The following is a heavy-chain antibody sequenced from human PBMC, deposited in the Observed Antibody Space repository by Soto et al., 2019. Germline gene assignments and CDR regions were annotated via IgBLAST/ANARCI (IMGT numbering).Heavy chain of an antibody. CDR3: ARSPRSGGNYYYAMDV. J-gene: IGHJ6*02. V-gene: IGHV1-3*01. Sequence: ASVQVSCKASGYTFTNYAMHWVRQAPGQRLEWMGWINAGNGNTIYSQKFQGRVTITRDTSANTAYMELSSLGSEDTTVYYCARSPRSGGNYYYAMDVWGQGTTVTVSS. D-gene: IGHD3-3*01. CDR1: GYTFTNYA. CDR2: INAGNGNT.